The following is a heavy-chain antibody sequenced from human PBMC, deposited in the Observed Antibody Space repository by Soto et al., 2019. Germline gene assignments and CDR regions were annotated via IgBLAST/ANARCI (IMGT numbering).Heavy chain of an antibody. V-gene: IGHV1-18*01. CDR2: ISAYNGNT. J-gene: IGHJ6*02. D-gene: IGHD3-16*02. CDR1: GYTFTSYG. Sequence: ASVKVSCKASGYTFTSYGISWVRQAPGQGLEWMGWISAYNGNTDYAQKLQGRVTMTTDTSTSTAYMELRSLRSDDTAVYYCARDQYMITFGGVIAHYYYYGMDVWGQGTTVTV. CDR3: ARDQYMITFGGVIAHYYYYGMDV.